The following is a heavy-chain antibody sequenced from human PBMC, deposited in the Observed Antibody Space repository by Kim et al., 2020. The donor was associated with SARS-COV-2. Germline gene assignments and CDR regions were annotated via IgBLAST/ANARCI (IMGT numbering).Heavy chain of an antibody. D-gene: IGHD6-25*01. CDR2: INHSGST. CDR1: GGSFSGYY. J-gene: IGHJ4*02. V-gene: IGHV4-34*01. Sequence: SETLSLTCAVYGGSFSGYYWSWIRQPPGKGLEWIGEINHSGSTNYNPSLKSRVTISVDTSKNQFSLKLSSVTAADTAVYYCASGGRRLPRGFDYWGQGTLVTVSS. CDR3: ASGGRRLPRGFDY.